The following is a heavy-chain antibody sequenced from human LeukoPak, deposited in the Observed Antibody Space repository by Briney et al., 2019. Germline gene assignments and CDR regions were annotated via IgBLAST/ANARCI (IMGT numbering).Heavy chain of an antibody. D-gene: IGHD5-24*01. J-gene: IGHJ4*02. V-gene: IGHV3-33*01. CDR3: ARADSRWLQSRGDY. CDR2: IWYDGSNK. Sequence: PGRSLRLSCAASGFTFSSYGMHWVRQAPGKGLEWVAVIWYDGSNKYYAESVKGRFTISRDNSKNTLYLQMNSLRAEDTAVYYCARADSRWLQSRGDYWGQGTLVTVSS. CDR1: GFTFSSYG.